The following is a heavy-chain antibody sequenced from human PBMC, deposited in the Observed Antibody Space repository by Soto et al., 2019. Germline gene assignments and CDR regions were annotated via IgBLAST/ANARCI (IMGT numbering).Heavy chain of an antibody. CDR3: TRGLFSGSSYSGSWYYFDS. J-gene: IGHJ4*02. D-gene: IGHD1-26*01. CDR1: GGSFSGHY. Sequence: SETLSLTCAVYGGSFSGHYWSWIRQPPGKGLEWIGSIYYSGSRYHNPSLQSRVTTSIDTSENQFSLKLNYVTAADTAVYYCTRGLFSGSSYSGSWYYFDSWGQGTMVTVSS. V-gene: IGHV4-34*01. CDR2: IYYSGSR.